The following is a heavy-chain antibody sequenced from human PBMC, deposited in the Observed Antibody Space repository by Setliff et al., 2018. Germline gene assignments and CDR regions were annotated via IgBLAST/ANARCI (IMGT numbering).Heavy chain of an antibody. CDR2: IYYSGNT. CDR3: ARLPKIVTGYYGSHYYYYMDV. J-gene: IGHJ6*03. V-gene: IGHV4-39*01. D-gene: IGHD3-9*01. Sequence: KPSETLSLTCTVSGASITTSNSYWGWIRQPPGKGLEWIAHIYYSGNTFYNPSLGSRLTISGDTSKNQFSLKLSSVTAADTAVYYCARLPKIVTGYYGSHYYYYMDVWGKGTTVTVSS. CDR1: GASITTSNSY.